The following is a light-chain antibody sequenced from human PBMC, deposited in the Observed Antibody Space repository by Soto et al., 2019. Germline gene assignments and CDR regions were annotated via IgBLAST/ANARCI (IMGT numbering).Light chain of an antibody. CDR2: KAS. CDR1: QSISSW. Sequence: DIQMTQSPSTLSASVGDRVTITCRASQSISSWLAWYQQKPGKAPNLLIFKASSLESGVPSTLSGSGSGTEFTLTISSLQPDDFATYYCQQYNTYTLPFGGGTKVDIX. V-gene: IGKV1-5*03. CDR3: QQYNTYTLP. J-gene: IGKJ4*01.